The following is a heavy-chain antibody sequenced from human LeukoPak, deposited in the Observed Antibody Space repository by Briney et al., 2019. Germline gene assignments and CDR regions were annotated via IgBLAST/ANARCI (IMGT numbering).Heavy chain of an antibody. J-gene: IGHJ4*02. D-gene: IGHD2-2*02. Sequence: KPSETLSLTCAVSGYSISSGYYWGWIRQPPGKGLEWIGSIYHSGSTYYNPSLKSRVTISVDTSKNQFSLKLSSVTAADTAVYYCARRVSLYCSSTSCYTGGSVDYWGQGTPVTVSS. CDR2: IYHSGST. CDR3: ARRVSLYCSSTSCYTGGSVDY. V-gene: IGHV4-38-2*01. CDR1: GYSISSGYY.